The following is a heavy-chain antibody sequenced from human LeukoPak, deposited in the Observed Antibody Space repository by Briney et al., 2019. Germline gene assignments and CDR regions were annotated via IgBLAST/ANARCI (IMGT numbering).Heavy chain of an antibody. CDR3: AREGTYCSGGSCYRYYFDY. Sequence: GGSLRLSCAASGFTFSSYGMHWVRQAPGKGLEWVAFIRYDGSNKYYADSVKGRFTISRDNSKNTLYLQMNSLRAEDTAVYYCAREGTYCSGGSCYRYYFDYWGQGTLVTVSS. V-gene: IGHV3-30*02. CDR2: IRYDGSNK. D-gene: IGHD2-15*01. CDR1: GFTFSSYG. J-gene: IGHJ4*02.